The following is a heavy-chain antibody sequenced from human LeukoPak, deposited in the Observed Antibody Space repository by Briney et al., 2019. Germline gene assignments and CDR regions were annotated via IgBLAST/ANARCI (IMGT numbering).Heavy chain of an antibody. CDR3: ARAPGGFHGDYSPIAY. Sequence: GGSLRLSCAASGFTFSSYAMSWVRQTPGKGLEWVSAISGSGGSTYYADSVKGRFTISRDNSQNTLFLQMNSLRAEETAMYYCARAPGGFHGDYSPIAYWGQGTLVTVSS. D-gene: IGHD4-17*01. CDR1: GFTFSSYA. V-gene: IGHV3-23*01. J-gene: IGHJ4*02. CDR2: ISGSGGST.